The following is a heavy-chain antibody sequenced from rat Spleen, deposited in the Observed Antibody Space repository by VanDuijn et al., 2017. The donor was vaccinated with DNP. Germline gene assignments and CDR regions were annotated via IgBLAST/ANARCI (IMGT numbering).Heavy chain of an antibody. CDR2: ISTSGGDT. J-gene: IGHJ2*01. CDR1: GFTFSTFP. D-gene: IGHD1-9*01. CDR3: TTEEDYGYNWFDY. V-gene: IGHV5-46*01. Sequence: EVQLVESGGGLVQPGRSMKLSCAASGFTFSTFPMAWVRQAPTKGLEWVATISTSGGDTYYRDSVKGRFTISRDNAKSALYLQMNSLRSEETATYYCTTEEDYGYNWFDYWGQGGMVTVSS.